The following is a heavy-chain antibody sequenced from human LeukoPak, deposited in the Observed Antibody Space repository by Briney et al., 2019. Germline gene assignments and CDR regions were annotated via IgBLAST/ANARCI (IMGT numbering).Heavy chain of an antibody. CDR3: ASGDSGYSGYNRTYYFDY. CDR2: IYYSGST. CDR1: GGSISSSSYY. V-gene: IGHV4-39*01. D-gene: IGHD5-12*01. J-gene: IGHJ4*02. Sequence: SETLSLTCTVSGGSISSSSYYWGWIRQPPGKGLEWIGSIYYSGSTYYNPSLKSRVTISVDTSKNQFSLKLSSVTAADTAVYYSASGDSGYSGYNRTYYFDYWGQGTLVTVSS.